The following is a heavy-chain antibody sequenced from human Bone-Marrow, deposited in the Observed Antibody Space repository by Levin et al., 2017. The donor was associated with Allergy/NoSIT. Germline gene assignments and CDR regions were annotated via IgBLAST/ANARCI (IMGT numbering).Heavy chain of an antibody. CDR1: GGTFSSYT. CDR3: ASTGTIAEDYYYYYGMDV. J-gene: IGHJ6*02. CDR2: IIPILGIA. D-gene: IGHD1-1*01. V-gene: IGHV1-69*02. Sequence: SVKVSCKASGGTFSSYTISWVRQAPGQGLEWMGRIIPILGIANYAQKFQGRVTITADKSTSTAYMELSSLRSEDTAVYYCASTGTIAEDYYYYYGMDVWGQGTTVTVSS.